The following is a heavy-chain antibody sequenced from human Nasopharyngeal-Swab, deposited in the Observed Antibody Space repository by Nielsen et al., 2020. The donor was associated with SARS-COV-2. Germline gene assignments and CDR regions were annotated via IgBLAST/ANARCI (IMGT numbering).Heavy chain of an antibody. D-gene: IGHD3-10*01. Sequence: GESLKISCAASGFTFSSYAMSWVRQAPGKGLEWVSAISGSGGSTYYADSVKGRFTISRDNSKNTLYLQMNSLRAEGTTVYYCARDPGRWVRGVYYWGQGTLVTVSS. CDR3: ARDPGRWVRGVYY. J-gene: IGHJ4*02. CDR1: GFTFSSYA. V-gene: IGHV3-23*01. CDR2: ISGSGGST.